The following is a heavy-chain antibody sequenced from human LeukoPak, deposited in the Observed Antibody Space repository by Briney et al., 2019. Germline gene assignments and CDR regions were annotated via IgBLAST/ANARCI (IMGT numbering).Heavy chain of an antibody. D-gene: IGHD6-25*01. J-gene: IGHJ4*02. CDR1: GFTFGDYA. CDR3: AASSGFDY. CDR2: IRSRAYGGAA. V-gene: IGHV3-49*04. Sequence: GGSLRLSCTASGFTFGDYAMSWVRQAPGEGLEWVGYIRSRAYGGAAEYAASVKGRFTITRDDSKSIAYLQMSNLNTGDTAVYYCAASSGFDYWGQGTLVTVSS.